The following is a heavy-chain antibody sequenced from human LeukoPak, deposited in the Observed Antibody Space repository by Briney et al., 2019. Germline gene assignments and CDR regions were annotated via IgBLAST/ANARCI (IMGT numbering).Heavy chain of an antibody. D-gene: IGHD2-15*01. Sequence: GSLRLSCAASGFIFSDYSMNWVRQAPGKGLEWVSSIGGSGSYIYYADSVKGRFTISRDNSKNTLYLQMNSLRAEDTAVYYCAKGYSSGRYYFDYWGQGTLVTVSS. V-gene: IGHV3-21*04. CDR1: GFIFSDYS. CDR2: IGGSGSYI. J-gene: IGHJ4*02. CDR3: AKGYSSGRYYFDY.